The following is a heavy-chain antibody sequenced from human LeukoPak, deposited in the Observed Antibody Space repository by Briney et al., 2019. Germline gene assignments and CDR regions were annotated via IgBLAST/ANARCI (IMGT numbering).Heavy chain of an antibody. D-gene: IGHD3-10*01. J-gene: IGHJ6*02. CDR1: GFTFSSYA. CDR2: ISGSGGST. Sequence: TGGSLRLSCAASGFTFSSYAMNWVRQAPGKGLEWVSAISGSGGSTYYADSVKGRFTISRDNSKNTLYLQMNSLRAEDTAVYYCAKDQSVSGSYYLYYGMDVWGQGTTVTASS. CDR3: AKDQSVSGSYYLYYGMDV. V-gene: IGHV3-23*01.